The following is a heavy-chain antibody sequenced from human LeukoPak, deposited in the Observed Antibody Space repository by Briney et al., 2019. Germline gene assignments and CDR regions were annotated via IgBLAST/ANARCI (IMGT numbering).Heavy chain of an antibody. J-gene: IGHJ4*02. CDR1: GFTFSSYG. CDR3: ARYWGPYDNSGAYFDY. CDR2: ISYDGRSK. V-gene: IGHV3-30*03. Sequence: GRSLRLSCAASGFTFSSYGMHWVRQAPGKGLEWVAGISYDGRSKEYVDSVKGRFTISRDNSKSTLYLQMNSLRAEDTAMYYCARYWGPYDNSGAYFDYWGQGTLVTVSS. D-gene: IGHD3-22*01.